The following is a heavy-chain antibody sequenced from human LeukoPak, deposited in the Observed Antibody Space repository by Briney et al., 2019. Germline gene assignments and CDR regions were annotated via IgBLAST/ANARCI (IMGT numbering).Heavy chain of an antibody. D-gene: IGHD1-26*01. J-gene: IGHJ4*02. V-gene: IGHV1-2*02. CDR1: GYTFTGYY. Sequence: ASVKVSCKASGYTFTGYYMHWVRQAPGQGLEWMGWINPNSGGTNYAQKFQGRVTMTRDTSISTAYMELSRLRSDDTAVYYCASPGLTLVGATTLNYWGQGTLVTVSS. CDR2: INPNSGGT. CDR3: ASPGLTLVGATTLNY.